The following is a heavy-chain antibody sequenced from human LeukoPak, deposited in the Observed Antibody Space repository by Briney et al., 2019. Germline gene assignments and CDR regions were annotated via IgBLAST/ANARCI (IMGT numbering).Heavy chain of an antibody. CDR3: ARSRIVAPLRYYYYGMDV. D-gene: IGHD2-15*01. CDR1: GYTVTSYD. CDR2: VNPNSDNT. Sequence: ASVKVSCKASGYTVTSYDINWVRQATGQGLEWMGWVNPNSDNTGYAQKFQGRVTMTRNTSISTAYMELSSLRSEDTAVYYCARSRIVAPLRYYYYGMDVWGQGTTVTVSS. J-gene: IGHJ6*02. V-gene: IGHV1-8*01.